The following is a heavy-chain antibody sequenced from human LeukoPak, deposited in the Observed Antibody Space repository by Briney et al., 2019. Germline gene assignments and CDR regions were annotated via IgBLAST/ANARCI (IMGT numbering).Heavy chain of an antibody. CDR3: TTPHSESYKEPKYFYGRDV. V-gene: IGHV3-15*01. Sequence: GGSLRLSCVASEFIFSNAWMSWVRQAPGKGREWVGHIKRKNGGGTSDYAAPVKGRFTISRDDSKNTLYLQMNSLRTEDTAVYYGTTPHSESYKEPKYFYGRDVWGQGTPVTVSS. D-gene: IGHD1-26*01. CDR2: IKRKNGGGTS. J-gene: IGHJ6*02. CDR1: EFIFSNAW.